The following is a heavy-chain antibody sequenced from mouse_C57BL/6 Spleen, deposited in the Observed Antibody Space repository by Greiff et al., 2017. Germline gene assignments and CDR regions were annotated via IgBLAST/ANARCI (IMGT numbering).Heavy chain of an antibody. D-gene: IGHD2-2*01. V-gene: IGHV1-52*01. J-gene: IGHJ3*01. CDR1: GYTFTSYW. Sequence: QVQLQQPGAELVRPGSSVKLSCKASGYTFTSYWMHWVKQRPIQGLEWIGNIDPSDSETHYNQKFKDKATLTVDKSSSTAYMQLSSLTSEDSAVYYCALYYGNDQAWFAYWGEGTLVTGSA. CDR2: IDPSDSET. CDR3: ALYYGNDQAWFAY.